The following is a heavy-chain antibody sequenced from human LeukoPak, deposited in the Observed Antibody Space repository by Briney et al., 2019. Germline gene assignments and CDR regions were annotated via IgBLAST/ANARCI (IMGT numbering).Heavy chain of an antibody. CDR3: AREATMIVVVIWGPVDY. V-gene: IGHV3-30-3*01. D-gene: IGHD3-22*01. J-gene: IGHJ4*02. CDR2: ISYDGSNK. Sequence: GGSLRLSCAASGFTFSSYAMHWVRQAPGKGLEWVAVISYDGSNKYYADSVKGRFTISRDNSKNTLYLQMNSLRAEDTAVYYCAREATMIVVVIWGPVDYWGQGTLVTVSS. CDR1: GFTFSSYA.